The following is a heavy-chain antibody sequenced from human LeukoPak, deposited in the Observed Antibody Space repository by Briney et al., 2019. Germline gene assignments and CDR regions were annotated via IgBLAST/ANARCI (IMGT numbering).Heavy chain of an antibody. Sequence: GGSLRLSCAASGFTFDDYGMSWVRQAPGKGLEWVSGINWNGGSTGYADSVKGRFTISRDNAKNSLYLQMNSLRAEDTALYYCARVPVDDFWSGYYSDYYYMDVWGKGTTVTVSS. V-gene: IGHV3-20*04. D-gene: IGHD3-3*01. CDR2: INWNGGST. CDR1: GFTFDDYG. J-gene: IGHJ6*03. CDR3: ARVPVDDFWSGYYSDYYYMDV.